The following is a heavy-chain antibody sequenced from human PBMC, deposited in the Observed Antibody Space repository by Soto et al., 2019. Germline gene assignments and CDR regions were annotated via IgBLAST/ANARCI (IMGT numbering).Heavy chain of an antibody. D-gene: IGHD3-10*01. CDR2: IGTAGDT. CDR3: ARGITMVRGVILDYFDY. CDR1: GFTFSSYD. Sequence: EVQLVESGGGLVQPGGSLRLSCAASGFTFSSYDMHWVRQATGKGLEWVSGIGTAGDTYYPGSAKGRFTISRENAKNSLYLQMNSLRAGDTAVYYCARGITMVRGVILDYFDYWGQGTLVTVSS. J-gene: IGHJ4*02. V-gene: IGHV3-13*04.